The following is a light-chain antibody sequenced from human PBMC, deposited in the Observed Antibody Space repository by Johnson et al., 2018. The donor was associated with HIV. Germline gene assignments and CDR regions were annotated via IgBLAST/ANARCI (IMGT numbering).Light chain of an antibody. CDR3: GTWDSSLSALYV. CDR1: NSNIGNNY. V-gene: IGLV1-51*02. CDR2: ENN. Sequence: VLTQPPSVSAAPGQKVTISCSGSNSNIGNNYVSWYQQLQGTAPKLLIYENNKRPSGIPDRFSGSKSGTSATLGITGLQTGDEADYYCGTWDSSLSALYVFGTGTKVTVL. J-gene: IGLJ1*01.